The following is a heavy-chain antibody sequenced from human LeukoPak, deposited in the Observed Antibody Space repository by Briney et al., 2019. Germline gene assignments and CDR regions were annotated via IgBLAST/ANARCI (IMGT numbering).Heavy chain of an antibody. D-gene: IGHD5-12*01. CDR2: ISSNGGST. CDR3: AKDGDIVASIGLFDY. CDR1: GFTFSSYA. J-gene: IGHJ4*02. Sequence: GGSLRLSCAASGFTFSSYAMHWVRQAPGKGLEYVSAISSNGGSTYYANSVKGRFTISRDNSKNTLYLQMNSLRAEDTAVYYCAKDGDIVASIGLFDYWGQGTLVTVSS. V-gene: IGHV3-64*01.